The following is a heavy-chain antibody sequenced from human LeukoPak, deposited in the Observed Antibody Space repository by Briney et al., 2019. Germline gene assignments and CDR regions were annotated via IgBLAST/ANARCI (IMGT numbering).Heavy chain of an antibody. D-gene: IGHD2-2*01. Sequence: SQTLSLTCTVSGGSISSGDYYWSWIRQPPGKGLEWIGYIYYGGSTYYNPSLKSRVTISVDTSKNQFSLKLSSVTAADTAVYYCARDQDCSSTSCYSTSGMDVWGKGTTVTVSS. CDR3: ARDQDCSSTSCYSTSGMDV. J-gene: IGHJ6*04. CDR1: GGSISSGDYY. CDR2: IYYGGST. V-gene: IGHV4-30-4*01.